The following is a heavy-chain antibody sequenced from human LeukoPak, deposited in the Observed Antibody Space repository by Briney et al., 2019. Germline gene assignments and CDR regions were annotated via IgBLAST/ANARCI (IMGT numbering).Heavy chain of an antibody. CDR3: AGDDVTMVRGADDDYYYYYYMDV. J-gene: IGHJ6*03. Sequence: SVKVSCKASGYTFTGYYMHWVRQAPGQGLEWMGGIIPIFGTANYAQKFQGRVTITADKSTSTAYMELSSLRSEDTAVYYCAGDDVTMVRGADDDYYYYYYMDVWGKGTTVTVSS. D-gene: IGHD3-10*01. V-gene: IGHV1-69*06. CDR1: GYTFTGYY. CDR2: IIPIFGTA.